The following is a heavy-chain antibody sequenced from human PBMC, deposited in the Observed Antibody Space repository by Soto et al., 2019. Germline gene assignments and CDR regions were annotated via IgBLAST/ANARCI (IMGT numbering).Heavy chain of an antibody. V-gene: IGHV3-30-3*01. Sequence: SCAASGFTFSSYAMHWVRQAPGKGLEWVAVISYDGSNKYYADSVKGRFTVSRDNSKNTLYLQMNSLRAEDTAVFYCAKERSSGWSFDYWGQGTLVTVSS. CDR3: AKERSSGWSFDY. CDR2: ISYDGSNK. J-gene: IGHJ4*02. CDR1: GFTFSSYA. D-gene: IGHD6-19*01.